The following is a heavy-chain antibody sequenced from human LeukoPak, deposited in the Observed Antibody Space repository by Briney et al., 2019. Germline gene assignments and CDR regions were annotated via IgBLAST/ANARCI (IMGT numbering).Heavy chain of an antibody. CDR3: ARYDYYDNSARFDI. J-gene: IGHJ3*02. V-gene: IGHV4-61*02. Sequence: SETLSLTCTVSGASISSGSYYWGWLRQPAGKGLEWIGRFYTSGSTNYSPSLKSRVTISVDTSKNQFSLKLNSVTAADTAVYYCARYDYYDNSARFDIWGQGTMVTVSS. CDR2: FYTSGST. CDR1: GASISSGSYY. D-gene: IGHD3-22*01.